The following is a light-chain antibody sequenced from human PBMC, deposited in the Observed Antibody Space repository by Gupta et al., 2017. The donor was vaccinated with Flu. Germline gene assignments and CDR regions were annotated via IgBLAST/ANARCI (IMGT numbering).Light chain of an antibody. Sequence: SYVLTQPPSVSVAPGQTAKITCGVDNIGSRTVHWYQQRPGQAPNRGLFDDTDRPSGIPERFSGYISGKTAKLTITRVEGWDESEDYCQLWGGDHAVVGGGTQMTVL. J-gene: IGLJ7*01. CDR1: NIGSRT. V-gene: IGLV3-21*02. CDR3: QLWGGDHAV. CDR2: DDT.